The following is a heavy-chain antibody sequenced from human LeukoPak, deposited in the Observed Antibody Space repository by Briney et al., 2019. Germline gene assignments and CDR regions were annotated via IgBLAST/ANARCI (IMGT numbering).Heavy chain of an antibody. J-gene: IGHJ6*02. V-gene: IGHV3-7*01. D-gene: IGHD3-3*01. Sequence: GGSLRLSCAASGFTFSSYWMSWVRQAPGEGREWVANIKQDGSEKYYVDSVKGRFTISRDNAKNSLYLQMNSLRAEDTAVYYCARSEYYDFWSGYSTPHYYYYGMDVWGQGTTVTVSS. CDR1: GFTFSSYW. CDR3: ARSEYYDFWSGYSTPHYYYYGMDV. CDR2: IKQDGSEK.